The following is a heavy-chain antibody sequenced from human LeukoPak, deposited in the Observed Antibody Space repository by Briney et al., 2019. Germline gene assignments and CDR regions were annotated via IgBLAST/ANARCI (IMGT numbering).Heavy chain of an antibody. V-gene: IGHV4-59*01. Sequence: SETLSLTCTVSGGSISSYYWSWIRQPPGKGLEWIGYIYYSGSTNYNPPLKSRVTISVDTSKNQFSLKLSSVTAADTAVYYCARAPGNDYWGQGTLVTVSS. D-gene: IGHD4-23*01. CDR1: GGSISSYY. CDR3: ARAPGNDY. J-gene: IGHJ4*02. CDR2: IYYSGST.